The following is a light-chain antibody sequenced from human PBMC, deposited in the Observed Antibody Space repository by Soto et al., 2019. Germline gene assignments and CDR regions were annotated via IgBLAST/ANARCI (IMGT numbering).Light chain of an antibody. J-gene: IGKJ5*01. CDR1: QSVTNNY. CDR2: DAS. Sequence: EIVLTQSPATLSLSPGDRATLSCGASQSVTNNYLAWYQQKPGLAPRLLIYDASYRANGIPDRFSGSGSGTDFTLTISSLEPEDFAVYYCQQRSNWPPITFGQGTRLEIK. V-gene: IGKV3D-20*02. CDR3: QQRSNWPPIT.